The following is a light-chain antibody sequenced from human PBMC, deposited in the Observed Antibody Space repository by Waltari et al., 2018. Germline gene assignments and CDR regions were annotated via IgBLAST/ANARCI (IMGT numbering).Light chain of an antibody. CDR2: RDD. CDR3: QSYDRDLNAVL. CDR1: SSNIGAGSD. J-gene: IGLJ2*01. Sequence: QSVLTPPPSVSGAPGQSVTISCTGSSSNIGAGSDVHWYQQIPGSAPKVLIYRDDNRPSGVPGRFSGSKSGTSASLSVTGLHVEDEADYFCQSYDRDLNAVLFGGGTKLTVL. V-gene: IGLV1-40*01.